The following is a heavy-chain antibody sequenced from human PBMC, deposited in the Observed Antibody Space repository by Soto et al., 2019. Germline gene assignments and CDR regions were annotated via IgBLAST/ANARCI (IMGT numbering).Heavy chain of an antibody. D-gene: IGHD6-19*01. V-gene: IGHV4-59*01. CDR3: ARAHGSGGIFAY. CDR2: IYYSGST. J-gene: IGHJ1*01. Sequence: PSETLSLTCTVSGGSISSYYWSWIRQPPGKGLEWIGYIYYSGSTNYNPSLKSRVTISVDTSKNQFSLKLSSVTAADTAVYYCARAHGSGGIFAYWGQGTLAPVSP. CDR1: GGSISSYY.